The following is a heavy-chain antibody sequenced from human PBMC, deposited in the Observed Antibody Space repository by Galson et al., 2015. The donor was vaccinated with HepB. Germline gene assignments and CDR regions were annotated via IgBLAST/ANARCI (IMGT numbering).Heavy chain of an antibody. D-gene: IGHD3-9*01. CDR3: ARHFDYDILTGYYIAAPHPTEAPAFDY. Sequence: QSGAEVKKPGESLRISCKGSGYSFTSYWISWVRQMPGKGLEWMGRIDPSDSYTNYSPSFQGHVTISADKSISTAYLQWSSLKASDTAMYYCARHFDYDILTGYYIAAPHPTEAPAFDYWGQGTLVTVSS. CDR2: IDPSDSYT. J-gene: IGHJ4*02. V-gene: IGHV5-10-1*01. CDR1: GYSFTSYW.